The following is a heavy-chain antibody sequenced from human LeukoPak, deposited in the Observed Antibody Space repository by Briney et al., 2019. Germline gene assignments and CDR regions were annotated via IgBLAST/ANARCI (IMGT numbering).Heavy chain of an antibody. J-gene: IGHJ6*03. Sequence: ASVKVSCKASAYTFTTYPIHWVRQAPGQGLEWMGWIRTNSGSPMYAQGFTGRFVFSLDTSVSTAYLQISSLKAEDTAVYYCARDGNDFWSGYYYYYYYYMDVWGKGTTVTVSS. D-gene: IGHD3-3*01. CDR2: IRTNSGSP. V-gene: IGHV7-4-1*02. CDR3: ARDGNDFWSGYYYYYYYYMDV. CDR1: AYTFTTYP.